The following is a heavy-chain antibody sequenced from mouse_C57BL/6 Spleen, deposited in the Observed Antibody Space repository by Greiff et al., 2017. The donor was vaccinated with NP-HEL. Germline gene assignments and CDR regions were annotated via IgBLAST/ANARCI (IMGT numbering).Heavy chain of an antibody. CDR3: ARDNSVYFDY. J-gene: IGHJ2*01. Sequence: EVKLMESGPGLVKPSQSLSLTCSVTGYSITSGYYWNWIRQFPGNKLEWMGYISYDGSNNYNPSLKNRISITRDTSKNQFFLKLNSVTTEDTATYYCARDNSVYFDYWGQGTTLTVSS. D-gene: IGHD4-1*02. CDR1: GYSITSGYY. V-gene: IGHV3-6*01. CDR2: ISYDGSN.